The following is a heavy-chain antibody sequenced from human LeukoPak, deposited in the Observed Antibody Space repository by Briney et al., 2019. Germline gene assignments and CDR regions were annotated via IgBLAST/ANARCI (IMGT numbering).Heavy chain of an antibody. CDR2: INTNTGNP. Sequence: ASVKVSCKASGYTFTSYAMNWVRQAPGQGLEWMGWINTNTGNPTYAQGFTGRFVFSLDTSVSTAYLQISSLKAEDTAVYYCAREGYDAYYYYGMDVWGQGTTVTVSS. J-gene: IGHJ6*02. CDR1: GYTFTSYA. CDR3: AREGYDAYYYYGMDV. V-gene: IGHV7-4-1*02. D-gene: IGHD3-3*01.